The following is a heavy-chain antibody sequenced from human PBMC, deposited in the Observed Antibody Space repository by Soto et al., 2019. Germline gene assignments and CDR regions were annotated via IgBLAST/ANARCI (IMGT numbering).Heavy chain of an antibody. CDR3: ARRGNWNDGGS. V-gene: IGHV4-39*01. CDR1: GGSISRSSHY. Sequence: QLQVQGSGPGLVKPSETLSLTCTVSGGSISRSSHYWGWIRQPPGKGLEWIGTIYYSGYTYYNPSLKSRVTISVDTSKNQFYLILTSVTAADTAVYYCARRGNWNDGGSWGQGTLVTVSS. CDR2: IYYSGYT. J-gene: IGHJ4*02. D-gene: IGHD1-1*01.